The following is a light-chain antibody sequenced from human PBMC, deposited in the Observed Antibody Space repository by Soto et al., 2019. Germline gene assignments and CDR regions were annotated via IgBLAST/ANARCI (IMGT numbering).Light chain of an antibody. J-gene: IGLJ1*01. CDR3: QSHVSSLSGYV. CDR2: ENN. V-gene: IGLV1-40*01. CDR1: SSNIGAGYE. Sequence: QSVLTQPPSVSEAPGQRVTISCTGSSSNIGAGYEAHWYQQVPGTAPKLLIYENNNRPSGVPDRVSGSRSGTSASLAITGLLAEDEAEYYCQSHVSSLSGYVFGTGTKLTVL.